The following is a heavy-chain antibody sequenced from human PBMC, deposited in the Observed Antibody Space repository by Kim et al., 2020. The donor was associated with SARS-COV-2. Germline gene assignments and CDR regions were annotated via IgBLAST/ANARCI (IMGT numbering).Heavy chain of an antibody. V-gene: IGHV1-69*01. J-gene: IGHJ4*02. D-gene: IGHD6-13*01. Sequence: YAQKVQGRVTITADESTSTAYMELGSLRSEDTAVYYCAGDQGKQQLVLDYWGQGTLVTVSS. CDR3: AGDQGKQQLVLDY.